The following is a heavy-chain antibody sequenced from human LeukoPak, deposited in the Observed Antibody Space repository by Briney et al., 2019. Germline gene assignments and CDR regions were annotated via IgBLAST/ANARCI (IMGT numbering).Heavy chain of an antibody. Sequence: QPGRSLRLSCAASGFTFSSYGMHWVRQAPGKGLEWVAVISYDGSNKYYADSVKGRFTISRDNSKNTLYLQMNSLRAEDTAVYYCLNGKVAVAGTSNPRYGMDVWGQGTTVTVSS. CDR1: GFTFSSYG. CDR3: LNGKVAVAGTSNPRYGMDV. D-gene: IGHD6-19*01. CDR2: ISYDGSNK. J-gene: IGHJ6*02. V-gene: IGHV3-30*03.